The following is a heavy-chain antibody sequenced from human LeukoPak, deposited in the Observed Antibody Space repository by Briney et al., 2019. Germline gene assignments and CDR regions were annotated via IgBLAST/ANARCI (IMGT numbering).Heavy chain of an antibody. CDR3: AKPICGGLAVTADCCDP. V-gene: IGHV3-23*01. D-gene: IGHD6-19*01. CDR1: GIAFNFHA. Sequence: GGSLRLSCAASGIAFNFHAMSWFRQPPGKGLEWVSTINANSGTTSYAASVMGRFTISRHNSKNTLYLQVNSLRADDTAVYYGAKPICGGLAVTADCCDPGGQGTVVVVSS. CDR2: INANSGTT. J-gene: IGHJ5*01.